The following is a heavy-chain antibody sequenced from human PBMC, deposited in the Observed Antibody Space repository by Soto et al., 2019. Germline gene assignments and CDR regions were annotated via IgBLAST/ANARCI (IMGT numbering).Heavy chain of an antibody. CDR2: TSHDENNK. Sequence: GGSLRLSCAASGFTISNYAMHWVRQAPGKGLEWVTITSHDENNKYYADSVMGRFTISRDSSKSTLYLQMNSLRAEDTAVYYCARELKTEITYHDAFDIWGQGTLVTVSS. CDR1: GFTISNYA. V-gene: IGHV3-30*14. D-gene: IGHD3-16*01. J-gene: IGHJ3*02. CDR3: ARELKTEITYHDAFDI.